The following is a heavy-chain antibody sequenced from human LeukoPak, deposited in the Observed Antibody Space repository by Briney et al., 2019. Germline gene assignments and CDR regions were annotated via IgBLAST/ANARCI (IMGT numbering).Heavy chain of an antibody. CDR2: IRSKAYGGTT. D-gene: IGHD6-19*01. V-gene: IGHV3-49*03. CDR1: GFTFGDYD. CDR3: TRGIMRQWLACHDY. J-gene: IGHJ4*02. Sequence: PGGSLRLSCTASGFTFGDYDMRWFRQAPGKGRVGVVFIRSKAYGGTTEYAASVKGRFTISRDDSKSIAYLQMNSLKTEDTAVYYCTRGIMRQWLACHDYWGQGTLVTVSA.